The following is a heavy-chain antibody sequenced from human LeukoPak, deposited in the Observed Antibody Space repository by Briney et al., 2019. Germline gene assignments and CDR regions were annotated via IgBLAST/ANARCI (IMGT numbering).Heavy chain of an antibody. D-gene: IGHD3-3*01. CDR2: IIPILGIA. Sequence: ASVKVSCKASGGTFSSYAISWVRQAPGQGLEWMGRIIPILGIANYAQKFQDRVTITADKSTSTAYMELSSLRSEDTAVYYCAREEKDYDFWSGYSHYYMDVWGKGTTVTVSS. CDR1: GGTFSSYA. J-gene: IGHJ6*03. CDR3: AREEKDYDFWSGYSHYYMDV. V-gene: IGHV1-69*04.